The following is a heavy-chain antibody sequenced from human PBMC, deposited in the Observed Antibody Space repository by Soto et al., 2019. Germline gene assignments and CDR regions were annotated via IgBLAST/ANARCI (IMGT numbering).Heavy chain of an antibody. CDR3: ATANYDFWSGYYSRPQYYYYMDV. D-gene: IGHD3-3*01. CDR2: IYYSGST. Sequence: SETLSLTCTVSGGSISSYYWSWIRQPPGKGLEWIGYIYYSGSTNYNPSLKSRVTISVDTSKNQFSLKLSSVTAADTAVYYCATANYDFWSGYYSRPQYYYYMDVWGKGTTVTVSS. V-gene: IGHV4-59*08. J-gene: IGHJ6*03. CDR1: GGSISSYY.